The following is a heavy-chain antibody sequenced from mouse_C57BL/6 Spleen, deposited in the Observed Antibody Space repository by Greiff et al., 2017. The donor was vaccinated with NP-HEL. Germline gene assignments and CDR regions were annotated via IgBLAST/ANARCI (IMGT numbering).Heavy chain of an antibody. Sequence: VQLKESGAELVRPGASVKLSCTASGFNIKDDYMHWVKQRPEQGLEWIGWIDPENGDTEYASKFQGKATITADTSSNTAYLQLSSLTSEDTAVYYCTKAYYSNYGAMDYWGQGTSVTVSS. CDR2: IDPENGDT. D-gene: IGHD2-5*01. CDR3: TKAYYSNYGAMDY. J-gene: IGHJ4*01. CDR1: GFNIKDDY. V-gene: IGHV14-4*01.